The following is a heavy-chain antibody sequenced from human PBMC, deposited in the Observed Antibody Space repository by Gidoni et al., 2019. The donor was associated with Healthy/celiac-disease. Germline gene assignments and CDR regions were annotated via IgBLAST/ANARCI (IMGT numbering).Heavy chain of an antibody. CDR2: ISWNSGSI. CDR1: GFTFDDYA. CDR3: AKDLEARPFGAFDI. J-gene: IGHJ3*02. V-gene: IGHV3-9*01. D-gene: IGHD3-16*01. Sequence: EVQLVESGGCLVQPGRSLRLSCAASGFTFDDYAMHWVRQAPGKGLEWVSGISWNSGSIGYADSVKGRFTISRDNAKNSLYLQMNSLRAEDTALYYCAKDLEARPFGAFDIWGQGTMVTVSS.